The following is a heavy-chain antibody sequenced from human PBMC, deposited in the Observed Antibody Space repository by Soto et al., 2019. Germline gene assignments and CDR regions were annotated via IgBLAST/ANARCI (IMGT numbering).Heavy chain of an antibody. CDR1: GDSVSSNSAA. V-gene: IGHV6-1*01. Sequence: QVQLQQSGPGLVKPSQTLSLTCAISGDSVSSNSAAWNWIRQSPSRGLEWLGRTYYRSKWYSDYAVSVNSRMTINPVTSTNQFSLQLNSVTPEDTAVYYCARSGYYAEYFQHWGQGTLVTVSS. D-gene: IGHD5-12*01. CDR3: ARSGYYAEYFQH. J-gene: IGHJ1*01. CDR2: TYYRSKWYS.